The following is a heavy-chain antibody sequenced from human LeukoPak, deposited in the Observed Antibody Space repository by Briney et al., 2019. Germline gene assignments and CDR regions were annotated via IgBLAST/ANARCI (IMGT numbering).Heavy chain of an antibody. V-gene: IGHV3-48*04. CDR2: ISSTSSTI. Sequence: GGSLRLSCAASGFTFSSYSVSWVRQAPGKGLAWVSYISSTSSTIYYADSVKGRFTISRDNGKNSLYLQMNSLRAEDTAVYYCARLYYYDSTGYYYPWGQGTQVTVSS. CDR1: GFTFSSYS. CDR3: ARLYYYDSTGYYYP. J-gene: IGHJ5*02. D-gene: IGHD3-22*01.